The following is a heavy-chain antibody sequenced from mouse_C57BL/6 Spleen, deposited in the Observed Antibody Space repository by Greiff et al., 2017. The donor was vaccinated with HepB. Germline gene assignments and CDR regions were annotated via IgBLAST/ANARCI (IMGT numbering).Heavy chain of an antibody. D-gene: IGHD4-1*01. CDR2: ISYDGSN. J-gene: IGHJ2*01. Sequence: EVQLQESGPGLVKPSQSLSLTCSVTGYSITSGYYWNWIRQFPGNKLEWMGYISYDGSNNYNPSLKNRISITRDTSKNQFFLKLNSVTTEDTATYYCAREGELGQDYWGQGTTLTVSS. V-gene: IGHV3-6*01. CDR1: GYSITSGYY. CDR3: AREGELGQDY.